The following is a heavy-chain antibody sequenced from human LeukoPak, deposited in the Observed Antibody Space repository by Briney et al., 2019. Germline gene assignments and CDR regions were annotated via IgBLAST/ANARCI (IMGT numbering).Heavy chain of an antibody. J-gene: IGHJ4*02. Sequence: GGSLRLSCAASGFTFSSYAMSWVRQAPGKGLEWVGRIKSKTDGGTTDYAAPVKGRFTISRDDSKNTLYLQMNSLKTEDTAVYYCTTVHGYSTDFDYWGQGTLVTVS. D-gene: IGHD5-24*01. CDR3: TTVHGYSTDFDY. CDR2: IKSKTDGGTT. CDR1: GFTFSSYA. V-gene: IGHV3-15*01.